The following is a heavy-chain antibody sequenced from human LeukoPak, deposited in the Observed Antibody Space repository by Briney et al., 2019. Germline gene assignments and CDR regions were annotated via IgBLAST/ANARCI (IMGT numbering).Heavy chain of an antibody. V-gene: IGHV3-30-3*01. J-gene: IGHJ4*02. D-gene: IGHD6-13*01. Sequence: PGGSLRLSCAASGFTFSSYAMHWVRQAPGKGLEWVAVISYDGSNKYYADSVKGRFTISRDNAKNSLYLQMSSLRDEDMALYYCAKDRRAMIAPAGTFDYWGQGTLVTVSS. CDR3: AKDRRAMIAPAGTFDY. CDR2: ISYDGSNK. CDR1: GFTFSSYA.